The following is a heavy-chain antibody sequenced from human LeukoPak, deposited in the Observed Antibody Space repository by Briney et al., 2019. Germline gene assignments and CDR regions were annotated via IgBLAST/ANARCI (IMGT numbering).Heavy chain of an antibody. V-gene: IGHV1-18*01. CDR2: ISAYNGNT. D-gene: IGHD5-24*01. Sequence: EASVKVSRKASGYTFTSYGISWVRQPPGQGLEGMGWISAYNGNTNYAQKLQGRVTMTTDTSTSTAYMGLRSLRSDDTAVYYCARDGRRVATKTPYPGYWGQGTLVTVSS. CDR3: ARDGRRVATKTPYPGY. J-gene: IGHJ4*02. CDR1: GYTFTSYG.